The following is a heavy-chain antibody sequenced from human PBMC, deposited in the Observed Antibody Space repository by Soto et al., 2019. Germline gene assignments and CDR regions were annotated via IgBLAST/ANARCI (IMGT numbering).Heavy chain of an antibody. Sequence: QVQLVQSGAEMKKPGSSVKVSCKTSGGAFSNFAVSWVRQAPGQGLEWVGGITPILGTPSYAQKFQGRATITADVSTTSAYMEITSLTSEDTALYYCVRGGSGSRGDYWGQGTLVTVSS. D-gene: IGHD3-10*01. CDR2: ITPILGTP. CDR3: VRGGSGSRGDY. CDR1: GGAFSNFA. J-gene: IGHJ4*02. V-gene: IGHV1-69*01.